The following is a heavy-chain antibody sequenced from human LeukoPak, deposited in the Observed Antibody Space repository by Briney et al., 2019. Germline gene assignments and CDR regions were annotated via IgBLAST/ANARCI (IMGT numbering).Heavy chain of an antibody. J-gene: IGHJ4*02. CDR1: GSTSSSYW. V-gene: IGHV3-7*01. Sequence: GGSLRLSCAASGSTSSSYWMNWVRQAPGKGLEWVAIIKQDGSQKYYVDSVKGRFTISTDTAKNSLYLLMNSLRAEDTAVYYCARASLSSLLTFDYWGQGTLVTVSS. CDR3: ARASLSSLLTFDY. D-gene: IGHD2-15*01. CDR2: IKQDGSQK.